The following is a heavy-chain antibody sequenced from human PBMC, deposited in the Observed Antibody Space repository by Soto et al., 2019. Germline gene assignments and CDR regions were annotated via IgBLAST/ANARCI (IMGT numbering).Heavy chain of an antibody. D-gene: IGHD3-3*02. J-gene: IGHJ6*02. CDR3: ARGPVRIYYYYYYGMDV. CDR1: GGSFSCYY. V-gene: IGHV4-34*01. Sequence: SETLSLTCAVYGGSFSCYYWIWIRQPPGKGLEWIGEINHSGSTNYNPSLKSRVTISVDTSKNQFSLKLSSVTAADTAVYYCARGPVRIYYYYYYGMDVWGQGTTVTVSS. CDR2: INHSGST.